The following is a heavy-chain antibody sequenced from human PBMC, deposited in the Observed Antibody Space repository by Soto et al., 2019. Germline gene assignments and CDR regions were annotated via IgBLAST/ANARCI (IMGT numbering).Heavy chain of an antibody. D-gene: IGHD5-18*01. J-gene: IGHJ6*02. CDR2: ISYDGSNK. CDR1: GFTFSSYG. CDR3: AKEWEVQAWIQLWLYAPGMDV. Sequence: PGGSLRLSCAASGFTFSSYGMHWVRQAPGKGLEWVAVISYDGSNKYYADSVKGRFTISRDNSKNTLYLQMNSLRAEDTAVYYCAKEWEVQAWIQLWLYAPGMDVWGQGTTVTVSS. V-gene: IGHV3-30*18.